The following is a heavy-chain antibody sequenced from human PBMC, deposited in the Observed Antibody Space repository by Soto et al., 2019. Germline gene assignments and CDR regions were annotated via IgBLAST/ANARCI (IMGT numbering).Heavy chain of an antibody. J-gene: IGHJ6*02. Sequence: QVPLVESGGGVVQPGRSLRLSCAASGFTFSSYGMHWVRQAPGKGLEWVAVISYDGSNKYYADSVKGRFTISRDNSKNTLYLQMNSLRAEDTAVYYCAKDLTGSSGYYYYYGMDVWGQGTTVTVSS. D-gene: IGHD1-20*01. CDR1: GFTFSSYG. CDR2: ISYDGSNK. V-gene: IGHV3-30*18. CDR3: AKDLTGSSGYYYYYGMDV.